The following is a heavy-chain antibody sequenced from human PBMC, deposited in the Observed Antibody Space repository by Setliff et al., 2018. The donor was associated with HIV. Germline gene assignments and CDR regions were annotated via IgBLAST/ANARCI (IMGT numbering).Heavy chain of an antibody. Sequence: GGSLRLSCSASGFSFSNYAMHWVRQAPGKGLEYVSAISGNGGNTYYTDSVKGRFTISRDNAKNSMDPQMNSLRAEDTAIYYCARKLRPGHGVDVWGQGTTVTVSS. CDR1: GFSFSNYA. CDR3: ARKLRPGHGVDV. J-gene: IGHJ6*02. V-gene: IGHV3-64*04. CDR2: ISGNGGNT. D-gene: IGHD3-10*01.